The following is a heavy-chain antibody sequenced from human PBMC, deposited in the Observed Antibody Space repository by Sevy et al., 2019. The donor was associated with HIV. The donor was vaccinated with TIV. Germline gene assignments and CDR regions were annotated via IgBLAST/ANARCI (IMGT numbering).Heavy chain of an antibody. J-gene: IGHJ6*02. Sequence: ASVKVSCKASGDTFNTFDINWVRQAPGQGLEWMGWLSPKRGSTGFARKFQGRLTMTRDTSINTAYMELSSLTSEDTAVYYCARGGRGDVWNYAYRYYGMDVWGQGTTVTVSS. CDR2: LSPKRGST. V-gene: IGHV1-8*02. CDR1: GDTFNTFD. CDR3: ARGGRGDVWNYAYRYYGMDV. D-gene: IGHD3-3*01.